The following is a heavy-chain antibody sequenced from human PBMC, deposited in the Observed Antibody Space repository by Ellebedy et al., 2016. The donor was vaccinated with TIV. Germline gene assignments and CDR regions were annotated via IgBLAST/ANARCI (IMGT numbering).Heavy chain of an antibody. CDR3: ARGGRYFLDF. J-gene: IGHJ4*02. D-gene: IGHD5-12*01. V-gene: IGHV1-2*04. CDR2: INPNTGGT. Sequence: ASVKVSXXASGYSFTDFYVHWVRQAPGQGLEWMGWINPNTGGTKYAQKFQGWVTMTRDTSMTTSYMDVSRLTSDDTAIYYCARGGRYFLDFWGQGTLVTVSS. CDR1: GYSFTDFY.